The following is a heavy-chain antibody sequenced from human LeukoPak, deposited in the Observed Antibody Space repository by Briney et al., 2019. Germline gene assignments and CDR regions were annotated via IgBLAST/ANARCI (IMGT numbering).Heavy chain of an antibody. CDR1: GFTFSSYG. J-gene: IGHJ4*02. D-gene: IGHD3-3*01. V-gene: IGHV3-30*18. CDR2: ISYDGSNK. CDR3: AKDGPNDYDFWSGYYFDY. Sequence: GGSLRLSCAASGFTFSSYGMHWVRQAPGKGLEWVAVISYDGSNKYYADSVKGRFTISRDNSKNTLYLQMNSLRAEDTAVYYCAKDGPNDYDFWSGYYFDYWGQGTLVTVSS.